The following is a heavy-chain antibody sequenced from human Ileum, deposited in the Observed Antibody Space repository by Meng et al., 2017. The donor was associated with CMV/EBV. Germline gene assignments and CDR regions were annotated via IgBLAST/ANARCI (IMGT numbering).Heavy chain of an antibody. CDR2: IYSGGSTT. Sequence: LSCAASGFTCSTQDMTWVRQAPGKGLEWVSVIYSGGSTTYYADSVKGRFTISRDNSKNMVYLQMNSLRVEDTATYYCAQDSFGVATDYWGQGTLVTVSS. D-gene: IGHD5-12*01. CDR1: GFTCSTQD. V-gene: IGHV3-23*03. J-gene: IGHJ4*02. CDR3: AQDSFGVATDY.